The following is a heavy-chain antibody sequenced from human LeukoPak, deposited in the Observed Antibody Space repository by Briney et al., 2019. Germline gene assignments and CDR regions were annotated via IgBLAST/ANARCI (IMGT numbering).Heavy chain of an antibody. V-gene: IGHV3-21*01. CDR1: GFTFSSYS. Sequence: GGSLRLSCAASGFTFSSYSMNWVRQAPGKGLEWVSSISSSSSYIYYADSVKGRFTISRDNSKNTLYLQLNSLITVDTAVYYCAKDHSPFRGVGHFDYWGQGTLVTVSS. J-gene: IGHJ4*02. D-gene: IGHD3-10*01. CDR2: ISSSSSYI. CDR3: AKDHSPFRGVGHFDY.